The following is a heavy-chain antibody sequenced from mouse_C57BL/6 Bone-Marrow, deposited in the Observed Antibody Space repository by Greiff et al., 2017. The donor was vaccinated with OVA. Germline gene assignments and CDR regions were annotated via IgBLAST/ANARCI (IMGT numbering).Heavy chain of an antibody. CDR1: GFNIKNTY. Sequence: LVESVAELVRPGASVKLSCTASGFNIKNTYMHWVKQRPEQGLEWIGRIDPANGNTKYAPKFQGKATITADTSSNTAYLQLSSLTSEDTAIYCCASCSNYSYYMDYWGQGTTLTVSS. CDR2: IDPANGNT. CDR3: ASCSNYSYYMDY. D-gene: IGHD2-5*01. J-gene: IGHJ2*01. V-gene: IGHV14-3*01.